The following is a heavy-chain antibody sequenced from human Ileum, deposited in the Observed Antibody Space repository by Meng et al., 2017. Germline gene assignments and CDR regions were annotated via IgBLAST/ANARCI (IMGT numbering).Heavy chain of an antibody. CDR1: GFTFSSYE. Sequence: GESLKISCAGSGFTFSSYELNWVRQAPGRGLEWVAYISESGRRIEYANSVKGRFTISRDNAKGSLYLQMNSLRAEDTAVYYCARDRGSGSSDEESGFDYWGQGTLVTVSS. V-gene: IGHV3-48*03. D-gene: IGHD6-19*01. CDR2: ISESGRRI. J-gene: IGHJ4*02. CDR3: ARDRGSGSSDEESGFDY.